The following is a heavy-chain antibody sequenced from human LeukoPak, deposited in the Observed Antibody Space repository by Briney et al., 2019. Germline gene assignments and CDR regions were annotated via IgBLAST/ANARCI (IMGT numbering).Heavy chain of an antibody. V-gene: IGHV4-59*11. J-gene: IGHJ4*02. D-gene: IGHD3-22*01. Sequence: SETLSLTCTVSGGSISSHYWSWIRQPPGKGLEGIGCIYTSGSTNYNPSLKSRVTISVDTSKNLFSLKLSSVTAADTAVYYCARAAYYDSSGYYYLAFDYWGQGTLVTVSS. CDR3: ARAAYYDSSGYYYLAFDY. CDR1: GGSISSHY. CDR2: IYTSGST.